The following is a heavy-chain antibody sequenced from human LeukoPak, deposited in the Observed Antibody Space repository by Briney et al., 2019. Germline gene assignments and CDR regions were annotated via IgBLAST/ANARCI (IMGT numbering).Heavy chain of an antibody. CDR2: IYYSGST. J-gene: IGHJ4*02. D-gene: IGHD4-11*01. CDR3: ARAAYSNYLDY. Sequence: KTSETLSLTCTVSGGSISSGGYYWSWIRQHPGKGLEWIGYIYYSGSTYYNPSLKSRVTISVDTSKNQFSLKLSSVTAADTAVYYCARAAYSNYLDYWGQGTLVTVSS. CDR1: GGSISSGGYY. V-gene: IGHV4-31*03.